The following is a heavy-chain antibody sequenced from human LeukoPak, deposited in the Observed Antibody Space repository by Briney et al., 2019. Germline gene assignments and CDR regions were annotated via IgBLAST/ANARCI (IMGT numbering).Heavy chain of an antibody. CDR3: ARDSLGGDYGPYYYYCYMDV. V-gene: IGHV1-18*01. CDR2: IIAYNGHT. J-gene: IGHJ6*03. CDR1: GYTSTSYG. D-gene: IGHD4-17*01. Sequence: ASVKVSCKASGYTSTSYGISWVRPAPGHWLEWMGSIIAYNGHTNHAQKLQGRVTMTTDTSTSTAYMELRSLRSDDTAVYYCARDSLGGDYGPYYYYCYMDVWGKGTTVTVSS.